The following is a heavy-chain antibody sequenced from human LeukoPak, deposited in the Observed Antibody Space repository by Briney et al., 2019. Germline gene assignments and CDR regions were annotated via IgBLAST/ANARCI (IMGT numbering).Heavy chain of an antibody. CDR1: GGTFSSYG. CDR3: ARRSGDKGLAFDI. CDR2: ISAYNGNT. D-gene: IGHD7-27*01. J-gene: IGHJ3*02. V-gene: IGHV1-18*01. Sequence: GSSVKVSCKASGGTFSSYGISWVRQAPGQGLEWMGWISAYNGNTNYAQKLQGRVTMTTDTSTSTAYMELRSLRSDDTAVYYCARRSGDKGLAFDIWGQGTMVTVSS.